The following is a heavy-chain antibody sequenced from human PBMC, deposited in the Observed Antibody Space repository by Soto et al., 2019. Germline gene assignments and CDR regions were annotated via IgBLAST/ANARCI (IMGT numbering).Heavy chain of an antibody. CDR2: INHSGST. CDR1: GGSFSGYY. Sequence: SETLSLTCAVYGGSFSGYYWSWIRQPPGKGLEWIGEINHSGSTNYNPSLKSRVTISVDTSKNQFSLKLSSVTAADTAVYYCASGRSAYSSSRSDDYWGQGTLVTVSS. J-gene: IGHJ4*02. CDR3: ASGRSAYSSSRSDDY. D-gene: IGHD6-6*01. V-gene: IGHV4-34*01.